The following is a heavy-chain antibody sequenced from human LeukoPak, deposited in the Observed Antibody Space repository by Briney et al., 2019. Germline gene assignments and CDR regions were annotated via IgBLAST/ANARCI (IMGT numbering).Heavy chain of an antibody. CDR3: ATIINITMIDNYYMDV. D-gene: IGHD3-22*01. V-gene: IGHV4-59*01. Sequence: SETLSLTCTVSGGSISSYYWSWIRQPPGKGLEWIGYIYYSGSTTYNPSLKSRVTMSVDTSNNQFSLKLSSVTAADTAVYYCATIINITMIDNYYMDVWGKGPRSPSP. J-gene: IGHJ6*03. CDR2: IYYSGST. CDR1: GGSISSYY.